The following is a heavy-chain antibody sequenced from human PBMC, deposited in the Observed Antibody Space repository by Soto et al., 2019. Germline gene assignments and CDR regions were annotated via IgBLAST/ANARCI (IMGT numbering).Heavy chain of an antibody. Sequence: QVQLVESGGGVVQPGRSLRLSCAASGFTFSSYGMHWVHQAPGKGLEWVAVISYDGSNKYYADSVKGRFTISRDNSKNTLYLQMNSLRAEDTAVYYCAKGACSGGSCYSSYFDYWGQGTLVTVSS. J-gene: IGHJ4*02. D-gene: IGHD2-15*01. CDR2: ISYDGSNK. CDR1: GFTFSSYG. CDR3: AKGACSGGSCYSSYFDY. V-gene: IGHV3-30*18.